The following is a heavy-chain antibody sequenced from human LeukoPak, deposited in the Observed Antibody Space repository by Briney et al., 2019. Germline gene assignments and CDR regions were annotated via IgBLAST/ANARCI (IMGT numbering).Heavy chain of an antibody. J-gene: IGHJ4*02. V-gene: IGHV4-59*01. Sequence: SETLSLTCTVSGGSISSYYWSWIRQPPGKGLEWIGYIYYSGSTNHNPSLKSRVTISVDTSKNQFSLKLSSVTAADTAVYYCARDSMAFLWRQGTLVTVSS. CDR2: IYYSGST. CDR1: GGSISSYY. CDR3: ARDSMAFL. D-gene: IGHD5-24*01.